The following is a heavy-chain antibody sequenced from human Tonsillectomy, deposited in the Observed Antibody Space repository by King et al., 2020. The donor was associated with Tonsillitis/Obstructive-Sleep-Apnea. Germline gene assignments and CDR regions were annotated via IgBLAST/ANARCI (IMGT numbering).Heavy chain of an antibody. D-gene: IGHD2-15*01. CDR1: GFTFSHYA. CDR3: ASGICSGGSCYSPDLDS. V-gene: IGHV3-30*01. CDR2: IIQEGDNT. Sequence: VHLVESGGGVVQPGRSLRLTCAASGFTFSHYAMHWVRQAPGKGLEWVAVIIQEGDNTFHADSVKGRFTISRDNSKNALHLQMDSLRTEDTAIYYCASGICSGGSCYSPDLDSWGQGTLVTVSS. J-gene: IGHJ4*02.